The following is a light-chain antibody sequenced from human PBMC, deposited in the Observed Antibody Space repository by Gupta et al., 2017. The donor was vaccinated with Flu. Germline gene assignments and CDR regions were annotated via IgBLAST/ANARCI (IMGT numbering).Light chain of an antibody. J-gene: IGLJ7*01. CDR3: QAWETTTVG. V-gene: IGLV3-1*01. CDR1: ELGEKF. Sequence: SYELTQPPSVSVSPGHTASITCSGDELGEKFTSWYQQKPGQSPVLVIYQDTERPSGFPERFSGVTSASKETMTVSGTQAMEYDFESCQAWETTTVGFGGG. CDR2: QDT.